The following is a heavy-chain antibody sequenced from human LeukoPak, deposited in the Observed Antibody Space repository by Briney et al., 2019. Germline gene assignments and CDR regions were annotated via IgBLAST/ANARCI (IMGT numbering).Heavy chain of an antibody. CDR1: RGSISTYY. J-gene: IGHJ4*02. CDR2: VFYSGTT. V-gene: IGHV4-59*01. CDR3: ARSRRSSPYYFDT. Sequence: SETLSLTCSVSRGSISTYYWSWIRQPPGEGLEWIGFVFYSGTTNSNPSVKSRVSMSVDMSKNHLSLELTSVTAADSAVYYCARSRRSSPYYFDTWGQGTLVTVSS. D-gene: IGHD3-10*01.